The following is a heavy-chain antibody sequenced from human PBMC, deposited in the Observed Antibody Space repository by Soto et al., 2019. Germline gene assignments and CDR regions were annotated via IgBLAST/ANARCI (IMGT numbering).Heavy chain of an antibody. D-gene: IGHD6-19*01. Sequence: KISCKGSGYSLTSYWISWVRQMPGKGLEWMGGIIPIFGTANYAQKFQGRVTITADESTSTAYMELSSLRSEDTAVYYCETGLVTFYHPFDCWGQRNRGPAAS. V-gene: IGHV1-69*01. CDR2: IIPIFGTA. J-gene: IGHJ4*02. CDR1: GYSLTSYW. CDR3: ETGLVTFYHPFDC.